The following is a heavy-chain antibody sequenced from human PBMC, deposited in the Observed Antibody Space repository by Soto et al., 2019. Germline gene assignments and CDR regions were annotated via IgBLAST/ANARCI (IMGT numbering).Heavy chain of an antibody. CDR3: AKGGVITSGYTRDFDH. CDR1: GFSFRNYA. D-gene: IGHD5-12*01. CDR2: ISSGGGGTT. J-gene: IGHJ4*01. Sequence: EVQLLESGGGLVQPGGSLRLSCAASGFSFRNYAMAWVRQAPGKGLKWVSIISSGGGGTTYYTDSVKGRFSFSRDNSKNTGFLQMNSLGADDTAVYYCAKGGVITSGYTRDFDHWGLGTLVTVSS. V-gene: IGHV3-23*01.